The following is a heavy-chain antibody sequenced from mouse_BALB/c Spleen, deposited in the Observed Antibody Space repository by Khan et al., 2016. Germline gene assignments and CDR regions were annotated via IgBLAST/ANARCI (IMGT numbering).Heavy chain of an antibody. J-gene: IGHJ2*01. V-gene: IGHV3-2*02. Sequence: VQLKESGPGLVKPSQSLSLTCTVTGYSITSDYAWNWIRQFPGNKLEWMGYISYSGSTSYNPSLKSRISITQDTSKNQFFLQLNSVTTDVTATYYCARGMITTFDYWGQGTTLTVSS. CDR3: ARGMITTFDY. CDR1: GYSITSDYA. D-gene: IGHD2-4*01. CDR2: ISYSGST.